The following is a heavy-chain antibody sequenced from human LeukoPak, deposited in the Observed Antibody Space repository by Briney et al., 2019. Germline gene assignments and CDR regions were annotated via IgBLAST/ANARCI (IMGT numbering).Heavy chain of an antibody. J-gene: IGHJ4*02. CDR3: ATDYGDSMGAVGY. V-gene: IGHV4-61*01. Sequence: SETLSLTCTVSGGSISSSSYYWGWICQPPGKGLEWIGYIYYSGSTNYNPSLKSRVTISVDTSKNQFSLKLSSVTATDTAVYYCATDYGDSMGAVGYWGQGTLVTVSS. CDR2: IYYSGST. CDR1: GGSISSSSYY. D-gene: IGHD4-17*01.